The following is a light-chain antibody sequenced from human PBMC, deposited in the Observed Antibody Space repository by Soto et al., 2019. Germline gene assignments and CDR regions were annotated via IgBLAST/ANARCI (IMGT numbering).Light chain of an antibody. Sequence: QSVLTQPPSVSGAPGQRVTISCTGSSSNIGAGYDVHWYQQLPGTAPKHLIYGNSNRPSGVPDRFSGSKSGTSASLAITGLQAEDEADYYCQSYDSSLSGLFGGGTKLTVL. CDR3: QSYDSSLSGL. V-gene: IGLV1-40*01. CDR2: GNS. J-gene: IGLJ2*01. CDR1: SSNIGAGYD.